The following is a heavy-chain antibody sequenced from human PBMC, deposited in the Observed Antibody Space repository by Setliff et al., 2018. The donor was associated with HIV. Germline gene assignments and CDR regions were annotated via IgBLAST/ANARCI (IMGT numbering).Heavy chain of an antibody. CDR2: TSYNGET. D-gene: IGHD2-15*01. V-gene: IGHV4-34*01. CDR3: ARSGYCVGGTCYRGPLEY. Sequence: PSETLSLTCAVYGGSFSDYSWTWIRQAPGKGLEWIGETSYNGETKNSVSLKNRVAMSVATSKRQFSLQLRSVTAADTAMYYCARSGYCVGGTCYRGPLEYWGQGVLVTVSS. J-gene: IGHJ4*02. CDR1: GGSFSDYS.